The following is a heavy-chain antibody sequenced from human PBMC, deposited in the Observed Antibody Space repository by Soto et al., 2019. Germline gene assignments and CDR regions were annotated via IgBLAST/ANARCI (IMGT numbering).Heavy chain of an antibody. CDR3: ARAQAGDHPYYFDY. V-gene: IGHV3-53*01. J-gene: IGHJ4*02. Sequence: EVQLVESGGGLIQPGGSLRLSCAASGFTVSSNYMSWVRQAPGKGLEWVSVIYSGGSTYYADSVKGRFTISRDNSKNTLYLQMNSLRAEDTAVYYCARAQAGDHPYYFDYWGQGTLVTVSS. D-gene: IGHD2-21*01. CDR1: GFTVSSNY. CDR2: IYSGGST.